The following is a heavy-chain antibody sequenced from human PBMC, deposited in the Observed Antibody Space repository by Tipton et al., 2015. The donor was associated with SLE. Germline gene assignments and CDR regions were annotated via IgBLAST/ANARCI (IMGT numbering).Heavy chain of an antibody. V-gene: IGHV4-38-2*01. CDR3: ATANTNSWYFDY. J-gene: IGHJ4*02. D-gene: IGHD4-23*01. CDR2: IYHSGST. Sequence: LRLSCAVSGYSISSGYYWGWIRQPPGKGLEWIGSIYHSGSTYYNPSLKSRVTISVDTSKNQFSLKLYSVTAADTAVFYCATANTNSWYFDYWGQGTLVTVSS. CDR1: GYSISSGYY.